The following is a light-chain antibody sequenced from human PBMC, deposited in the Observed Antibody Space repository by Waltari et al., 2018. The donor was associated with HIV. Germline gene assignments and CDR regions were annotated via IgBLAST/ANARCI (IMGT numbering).Light chain of an antibody. CDR1: SGDGGGYNY. Sequence: QSALTQPRPVSGSPGQSVTMSCSGASGDGGGYNYVSWYQQHPGKAPKLMIYDVNKRPSGVPDRFSGSKSGNTASLTISGLQAEDEADYYCCSYAGSYSYVVLGGGTKLTVL. CDR2: DVN. CDR3: CSYAGSYSYVV. J-gene: IGLJ2*01. V-gene: IGLV2-11*01.